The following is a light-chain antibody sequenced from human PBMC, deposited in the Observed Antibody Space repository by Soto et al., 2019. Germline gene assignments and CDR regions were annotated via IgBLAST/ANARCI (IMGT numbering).Light chain of an antibody. CDR1: QSISSW. Sequence: DIEMTQSPATRSASVGDRVTITCRASQSISSWLAWYQQKPGKAPKLLIYDASSLQSGVPSRFSGSGSGTDFTLTISSLQPEDFATYYCQQSFSALWTFGQGTKVDIK. CDR2: DAS. CDR3: QQSFSALWT. V-gene: IGKV1-5*01. J-gene: IGKJ1*01.